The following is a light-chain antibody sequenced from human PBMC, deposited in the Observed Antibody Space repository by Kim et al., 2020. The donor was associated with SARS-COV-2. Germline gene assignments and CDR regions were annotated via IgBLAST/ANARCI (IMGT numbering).Light chain of an antibody. CDR1: QDMESW. CDR2: KAS. V-gene: IGKV1-5*03. Sequence: YASVGDKVTITGRDSQDMESWLALEQQKPGKAPKLLIYKASSLESAVPSRFSGSRSGTEFTLTISSLQPDDFATYYCQQYRSDRSFGQGTKVEIK. J-gene: IGKJ1*01. CDR3: QQYRSDRS.